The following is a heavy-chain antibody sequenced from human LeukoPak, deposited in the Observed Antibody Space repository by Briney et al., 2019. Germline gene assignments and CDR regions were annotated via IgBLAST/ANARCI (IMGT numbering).Heavy chain of an antibody. V-gene: IGHV3-23*01. CDR1: GFTFSTYA. Sequence: GGSLRLSCAASGFTFSTYAMSWVRQAPGKGLEWVSGISGSGGSTYYADSVEGRFTISRDNSENTVYLHMNSLRAEDTAVYYCAKDKDFWSGYYTSSDWFDPWGQGTLVTVSS. CDR3: AKDKDFWSGYYTSSDWFDP. D-gene: IGHD3-3*01. J-gene: IGHJ5*02. CDR2: ISGSGGST.